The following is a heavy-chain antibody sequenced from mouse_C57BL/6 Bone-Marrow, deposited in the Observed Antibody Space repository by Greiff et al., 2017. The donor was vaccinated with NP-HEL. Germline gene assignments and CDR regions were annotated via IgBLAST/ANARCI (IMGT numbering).Heavy chain of an antibody. CDR3: ARRLRWAMDY. CDR2: INPNNGGT. V-gene: IGHV1-26*01. Sequence: VQLQQSGPELVKPGASVKISCKASGYTFTDYYMNWVKQSHGKSLEWIGDINPNNGGTSYNQKFKGKATLTVDKSSSTAYMELRSLTSEDSAVYYCARRLRWAMDYWGQGTSVTVSS. J-gene: IGHJ4*01. D-gene: IGHD1-1*01. CDR1: GYTFTDYY.